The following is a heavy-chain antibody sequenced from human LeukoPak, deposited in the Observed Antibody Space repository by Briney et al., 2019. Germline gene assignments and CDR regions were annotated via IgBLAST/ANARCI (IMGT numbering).Heavy chain of an antibody. D-gene: IGHD3-22*01. CDR1: GFTFSSYW. V-gene: IGHV3-7*04. CDR3: ARDKYFDSTTYYPRFDY. J-gene: IGHJ4*02. Sequence: GGSLRLSCAASGFTFSSYWMSWVRQAPGKGLEWVANIKQDGGEKYYVDSVKGRFTISRDNAKTSLYLQMTSLRAEDTVVYYCARDKYFDSTTYYPRFDYWGQGILVTVSS. CDR2: IKQDGGEK.